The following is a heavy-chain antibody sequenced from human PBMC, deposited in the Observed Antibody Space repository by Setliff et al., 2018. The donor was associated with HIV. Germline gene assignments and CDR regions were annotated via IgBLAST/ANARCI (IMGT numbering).Heavy chain of an antibody. D-gene: IGHD6-13*01. CDR2: ISAAGTI. CDR1: GGSISSYY. V-gene: IGHV4-4*07. J-gene: IGHJ4*01. Sequence: SETLSLTCTVSGGSISSYYWSWIRQPAGKRLEFIGRISAAGTINYNPSLRSRVTLSVDTSENQFSLTVNSVTAADTAMYFCARDEGRATGSWWDQSASWYLDYWGHGILGTVSS. CDR3: ARDEGRATGSWWDQSASWYLDY.